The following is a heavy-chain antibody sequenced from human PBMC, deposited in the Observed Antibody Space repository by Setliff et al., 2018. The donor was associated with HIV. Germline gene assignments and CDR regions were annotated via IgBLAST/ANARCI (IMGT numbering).Heavy chain of an antibody. Sequence: ASVKVSCKASGYTFTGYYMHWVRQAPGQGLEWMGWINPNSGGTNYAQKFQGWVTMTRDTSISTAYMELSRLRSDDTAVYYCARGGLGGDYGVGVFYYYSYVMDVWGQVTTVTVSS. D-gene: IGHD4-17*01. V-gene: IGHV1-2*04. CDR2: INPNSGGT. CDR3: ARGGLGGDYGVGVFYYYSYVMDV. CDR1: GYTFTGYY. J-gene: IGHJ6*02.